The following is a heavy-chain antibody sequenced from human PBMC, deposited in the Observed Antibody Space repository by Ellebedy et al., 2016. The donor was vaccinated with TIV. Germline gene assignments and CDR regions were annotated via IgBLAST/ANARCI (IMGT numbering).Heavy chain of an antibody. CDR3: ATVPWTSAAE. J-gene: IGHJ4*02. CDR2: ISSSSSYI. D-gene: IGHD6-13*01. Sequence: PGGSLRLSCAAPGFTFSSYSMNWVRKAPGKGLEWVSSISSSSSYIYYADSVKGRFTISRDNAKNSLSLLMNSLRVEDTGVYYCATVPWTSAAEWGQGTLVTVS. V-gene: IGHV3-21*01. CDR1: GFTFSSYS.